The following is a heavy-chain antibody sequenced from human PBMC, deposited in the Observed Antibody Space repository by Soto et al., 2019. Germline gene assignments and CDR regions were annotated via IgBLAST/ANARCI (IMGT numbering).Heavy chain of an antibody. D-gene: IGHD6-13*01. J-gene: IGHJ6*02. V-gene: IGHV3-23*01. CDR2: ISGSGGST. Sequence: GGSLRLSCAASGFTFSSYAMSWVRQAPGKGLEWVSAISGSGGSTYYADSVKGRFTISRDNSKNTLYLQMNSLRAEDTAVYYCAKGIKRSGSSWYYYYGMDVWGQGTTVTVSS. CDR3: AKGIKRSGSSWYYYYGMDV. CDR1: GFTFSSYA.